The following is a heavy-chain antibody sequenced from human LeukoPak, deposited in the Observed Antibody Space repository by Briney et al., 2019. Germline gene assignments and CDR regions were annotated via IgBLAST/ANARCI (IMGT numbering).Heavy chain of an antibody. CDR1: GFTFSSNA. CDR2: ISGSGGST. J-gene: IGHJ4*02. Sequence: GGSLKLSCEASGFTFSSNAMSWVRQAPGKGLEWVSAISGSGGSTYYADSVKGRFTISRDNSKNTLYLQMNSLRAEDTAVYYCAKDCKGPFDYWGQGTLVTVSS. CDR3: AKDCKGPFDY. D-gene: IGHD2/OR15-2a*01. V-gene: IGHV3-23*01.